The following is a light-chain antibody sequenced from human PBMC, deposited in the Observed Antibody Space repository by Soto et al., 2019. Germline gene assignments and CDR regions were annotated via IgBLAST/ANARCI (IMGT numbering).Light chain of an antibody. Sequence: QSALTQPASVSGSPGPSITISCTGTSSDVGSYNLVSWYQQHPGKAPKLMIYEATKRPSGVSDRFSGSRSGNTASLTISGLQAEDEADYYCCSYTSSSTYVFGTGTKLTVL. CDR1: SSDVGSYNL. V-gene: IGLV2-23*01. J-gene: IGLJ1*01. CDR3: CSYTSSSTYV. CDR2: EAT.